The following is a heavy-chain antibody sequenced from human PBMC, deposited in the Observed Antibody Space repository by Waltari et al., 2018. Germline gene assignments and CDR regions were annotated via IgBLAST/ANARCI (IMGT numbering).Heavy chain of an antibody. D-gene: IGHD3-3*01. V-gene: IGHV1-46*01. J-gene: IGHJ4*02. CDR3: ARGSGDFWSGLECFY. CDR1: GYTFTSYY. Sequence: QVQLVQSGAEVKKPGASVKVSCKASGYTFTSYYMHWVRQAPGQGLEWMGIINPSGGSTSYAQKFQGRVTMTRDTSTSTVYMELSSLRSEDTAVYYCARGSGDFWSGLECFYWGQGTLVTVSS. CDR2: INPSGGST.